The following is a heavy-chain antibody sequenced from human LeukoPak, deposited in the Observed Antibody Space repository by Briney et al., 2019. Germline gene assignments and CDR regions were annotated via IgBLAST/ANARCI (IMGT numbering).Heavy chain of an antibody. Sequence: SMKVSCKASGYTFTGYYMHWVRQAPGQGLEWMGRIIPILGIANYAQKFQGRVTITADKSTSTAYMELSSLRSEDTAVYYCARDEGHSTNWGLFDLWGQGSLVTVS. CDR2: IIPILGIA. J-gene: IGHJ4*02. D-gene: IGHD6-13*01. CDR1: GYTFTGYY. CDR3: ARDEGHSTNWGLFDL. V-gene: IGHV1-69*04.